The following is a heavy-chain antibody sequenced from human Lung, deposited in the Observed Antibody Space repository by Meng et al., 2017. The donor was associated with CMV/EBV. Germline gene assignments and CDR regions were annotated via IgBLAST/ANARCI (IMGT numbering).Heavy chain of an antibody. D-gene: IGHD1-26*01. J-gene: IGHJ4*02. V-gene: IGHV1-2*06. CDR2: IYPHNGGT. Sequence: VSGDTLIDFFLRWVRPAPGQRLEWMGRIYPHNGGTRFAQRFQDRVTVTWDTSISTAYMELRNLRSDDTAAYYCARGRRVGNTAFDYWGQGTLVTVSS. CDR1: GDTLIDFF. CDR3: ARGRRVGNTAFDY.